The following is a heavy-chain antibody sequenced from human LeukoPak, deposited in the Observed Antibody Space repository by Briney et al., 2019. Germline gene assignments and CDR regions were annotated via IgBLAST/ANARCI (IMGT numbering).Heavy chain of an antibody. D-gene: IGHD3-10*01. CDR2: IRSIANSYAT. V-gene: IGHV3-73*01. CDR1: GFTFSGSA. Sequence: GGSLRLSCAASGFTFSGSAMHWVRQASGKGLEWVGRIRSIANSYATAYAASVKGRFTISRDDSKHTAYLQMNSLKTEDTAVYYCTRHPGGYYDEGIAEYFQHWGQGTLVTVSS. CDR3: TRHPGGYYDEGIAEYFQH. J-gene: IGHJ1*01.